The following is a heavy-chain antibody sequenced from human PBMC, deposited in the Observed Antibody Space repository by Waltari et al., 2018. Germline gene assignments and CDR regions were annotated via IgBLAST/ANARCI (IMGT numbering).Heavy chain of an antibody. CDR1: GFDFSDYD. CDR2: IGGTHSNI. J-gene: IGHJ5*02. CDR3: TRDLYGSGGDWFDP. Sequence: EVRLAESGGGLVKPGGSLRLSGTASGFDFSDYDMNWVRQAPGTGLEWVSSIGGTHSNIFYADSVKGRFTVSRDNAKNSLYFQMDNLRAEDSGLYYCTRDLYGSGGDWFDPWGQGTLVTVSS. D-gene: IGHD3-10*01. V-gene: IGHV3-21*01.